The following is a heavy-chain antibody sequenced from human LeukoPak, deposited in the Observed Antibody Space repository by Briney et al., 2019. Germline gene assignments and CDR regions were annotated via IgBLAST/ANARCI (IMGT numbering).Heavy chain of an antibody. J-gene: IGHJ1*01. CDR3: ARGYCSGGSCYSSAEYFQH. CDR2: IYPGDSDT. CDR1: GYSFASYW. Sequence: GESLKISCKGSGYSFASYWIGWVRQMPGKGLEWMGIIYPGDSDTTYSPSFQGQVTISADKSINTAYLQWSSLKASDTAMYYCARGYCSGGSCYSSAEYFQHWGQGTLVTVSS. D-gene: IGHD2-15*01. V-gene: IGHV5-51*01.